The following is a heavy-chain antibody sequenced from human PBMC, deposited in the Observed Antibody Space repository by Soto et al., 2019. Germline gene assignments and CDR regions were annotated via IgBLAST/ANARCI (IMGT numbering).Heavy chain of an antibody. CDR2: IIPIFGTA. CDR1: GGTFSSYA. Sequence: QVQLVQSGAEVKKPGSSVKVSCKASGGTFSSYAISWVRQAPGQGLEWMGGIIPIFGTANYAQKFQGRVTIAADESTSTGYMELSSLRSEDTAVYYCARGRDGYNYDPYYYGMDVWGQGTTVTVSS. CDR3: ARGRDGYNYDPYYYGMDV. V-gene: IGHV1-69*12. J-gene: IGHJ6*02. D-gene: IGHD5-12*01.